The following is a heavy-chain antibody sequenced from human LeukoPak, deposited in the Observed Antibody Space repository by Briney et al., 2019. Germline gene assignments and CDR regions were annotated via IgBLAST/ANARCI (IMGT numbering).Heavy chain of an antibody. CDR1: GGSISGSSYY. J-gene: IGHJ2*01. V-gene: IGHV4-39*07. CDR3: ARDGAPRENSNWYAYWYLDL. Sequence: SETLSLTCTVSGGSISGSSYYWAWIRQPPGKGLEWIGSIYYSGSTYYNPSLKSRVTISVDTSKNQFSLNLRSVTAADTAVYFCARDGAPRENSNWYAYWYLDLWGRGTLVTVSS. D-gene: IGHD6-13*01. CDR2: IYYSGST.